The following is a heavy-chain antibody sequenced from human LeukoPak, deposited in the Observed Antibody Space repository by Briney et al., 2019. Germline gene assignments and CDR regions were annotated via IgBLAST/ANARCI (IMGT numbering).Heavy chain of an antibody. CDR3: ARDIKRGGDGKLGACDI. CDR2: IKQDGSEK. D-gene: IGHD3-16*01. J-gene: IGHJ3*02. CDR1: GFTFSSYW. Sequence: PGGSLRLSCAASGFTFSSYWMSWVRQAPGKGLEWVANIKQDGSEKNYVDSVKGRFTISRDNAKNSLYLQMNSLRAEDTAVYYCARDIKRGGDGKLGACDIWGQGTMVTVSS. V-gene: IGHV3-7*05.